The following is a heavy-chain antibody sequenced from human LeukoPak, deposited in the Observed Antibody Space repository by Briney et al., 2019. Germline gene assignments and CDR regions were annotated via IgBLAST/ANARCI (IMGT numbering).Heavy chain of an antibody. D-gene: IGHD3-22*01. CDR1: GGSISSGDYY. CDR2: IYYSGST. Sequence: SETLSFTCTVSGGSISSGDYYWSWIRQPPGKGLEWIGNIYYSGSTYYNPSLKSRVTISVDTSKNQFSLKLSSVTAADTAVYYCARGHYYDSSGYFGAFDIWGQGTMVTVSS. J-gene: IGHJ3*02. V-gene: IGHV4-30-4*01. CDR3: ARGHYYDSSGYFGAFDI.